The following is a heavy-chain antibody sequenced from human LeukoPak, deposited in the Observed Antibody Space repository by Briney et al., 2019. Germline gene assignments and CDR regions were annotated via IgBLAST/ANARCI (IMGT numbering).Heavy chain of an antibody. J-gene: IGHJ6*02. CDR1: GGSISSYH. CDR2: IYYSGST. V-gene: IGHV4-59*01. CDR3: ARISYYYYYYGMDV. Sequence: SETLSLTCTVSGGSISSYHWSWIRQPPGKGLEWIGYIYYSGSTNYNPSLKSRVTISVDTSKNQFSLKLSSVTAADTAVYYCARISYYYYYYGMDVWGQGTTVTVSS.